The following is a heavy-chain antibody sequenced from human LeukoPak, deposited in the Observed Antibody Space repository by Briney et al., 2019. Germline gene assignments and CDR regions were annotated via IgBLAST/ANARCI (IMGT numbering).Heavy chain of an antibody. CDR3: ARDWFTRLGELSPDRAFDY. J-gene: IGHJ4*02. CDR2: ISWDGGST. D-gene: IGHD3-16*02. Sequence: PGGSLRLSCAASKFTFDDYTMHRVRQAPGKGLEWVSLISWDGGSTYYADSVKGRFTISRDNAKNSLYLQMSSLRAEDTALYYCARDWFTRLGELSPDRAFDYWGQGTLVTVSS. V-gene: IGHV3-43*01. CDR1: KFTFDDYT.